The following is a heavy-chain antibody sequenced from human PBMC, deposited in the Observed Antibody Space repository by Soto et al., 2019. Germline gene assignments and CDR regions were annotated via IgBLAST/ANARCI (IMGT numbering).Heavy chain of an antibody. D-gene: IGHD6-6*01. CDR2: IWYDGSNK. CDR3: ARGREKLVSYSFDF. J-gene: IGHJ4*02. CDR1: GAAFRIYV. Sequence: GVSTSLSSSASGAAFRIYVMHLVGKDKGKGLEWVAVIWYDGSNKYYADSVKGRFTISRDNSKNTLYLQMNSLRAEDTALYYCARGREKLVSYSFDFWGQGNLVTLSS. V-gene: IGHV3-33*01.